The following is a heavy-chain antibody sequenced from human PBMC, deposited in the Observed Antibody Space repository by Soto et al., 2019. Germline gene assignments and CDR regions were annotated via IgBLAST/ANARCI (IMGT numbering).Heavy chain of an antibody. CDR3: AHAYGGRSLS. CDR2: IYWDDSK. CDR1: GFSLPTDRVG. Sequence: QITLKESGPTLVKPTQTLTLTCTFSGFSLPTDRVGVGWIRQPPGKALEWLAVIYWDDSKTYRPSLKSRLTITKDTSKNQVALTMTDMDPVDTATYYCAHAYGGRSLSWGQGTQVTVSS. J-gene: IGHJ5*02. D-gene: IGHD1-26*01. V-gene: IGHV2-5*02.